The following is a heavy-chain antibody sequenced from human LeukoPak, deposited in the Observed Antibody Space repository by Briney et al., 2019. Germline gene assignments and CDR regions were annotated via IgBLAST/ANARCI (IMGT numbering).Heavy chain of an antibody. Sequence: GRSLRLSCAASGFTFSSYDMHWVRQAPGKGLEWVAIISYDGSKTYYADSVKGRFTISRDNSKNTLYLQVDSLRAEDTAVYYCARDPGAGPWGSGAAAINFDYWGQGALVTVSS. D-gene: IGHD3-16*01. J-gene: IGHJ4*02. CDR1: GFTFSSYD. V-gene: IGHV3-30*04. CDR2: ISYDGSKT. CDR3: ARDPGAGPWGSGAAAINFDY.